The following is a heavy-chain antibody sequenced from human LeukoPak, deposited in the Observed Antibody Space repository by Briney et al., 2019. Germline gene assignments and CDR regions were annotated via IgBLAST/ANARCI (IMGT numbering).Heavy chain of an antibody. D-gene: IGHD3-10*01. J-gene: IGHJ4*02. CDR3: AKVEGGIWFGEFCFDY. CDR2: MSYDGSNK. CDR1: GFPFNTYG. V-gene: IGHV3-30*18. Sequence: GGSLRLSCAASGFPFNTYGMHWVRQAPGKGLEWVAVMSYDGSNKYYADSVKGRFTISRDNSKNTLYLQMNSLRAEDTAVYYCAKVEGGIWFGEFCFDYWGQGTLVTVSS.